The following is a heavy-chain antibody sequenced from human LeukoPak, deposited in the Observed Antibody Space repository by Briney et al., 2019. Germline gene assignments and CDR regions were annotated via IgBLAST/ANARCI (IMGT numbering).Heavy chain of an antibody. V-gene: IGHV3-23*01. CDR2: ISGSGGST. CDR1: GFTFSSYA. J-gene: IGHJ3*02. CDR3: ACGIAAAGRFDAFDI. D-gene: IGHD6-13*01. Sequence: PGGSLRLSCAASGFTFSSYAMHWVRQAPGKGLEWVSAISGSGGSTYYADSVKGRFTISRDNSKNTLYLQMNSLRAEDTAVYYCACGIAAAGRFDAFDIWGQGTMVTVSS.